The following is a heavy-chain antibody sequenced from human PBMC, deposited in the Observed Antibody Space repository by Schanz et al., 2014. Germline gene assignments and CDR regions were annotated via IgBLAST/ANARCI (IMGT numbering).Heavy chain of an antibody. CDR3: AKSYDTSGYSGFDY. V-gene: IGHV3-30-3*02. Sequence: QVQLVESGGGVVQPGRSLRLSCAASGFTFSTCAMHWVRQAPGKGLEWVAVISYDGRSKDYADSVKGRFTISRDNSKNTLYLQMNSLRTEDTAVYFCAKSYDTSGYSGFDYWGQGTLVTVSS. D-gene: IGHD3-22*01. CDR1: GFTFSTCA. J-gene: IGHJ4*02. CDR2: ISYDGRSK.